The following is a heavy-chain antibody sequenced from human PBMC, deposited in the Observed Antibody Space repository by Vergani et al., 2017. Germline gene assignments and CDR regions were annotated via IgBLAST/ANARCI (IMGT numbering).Heavy chain of an antibody. J-gene: IGHJ4*02. CDR3: ARLYGRDSSGSKYFDY. D-gene: IGHD3-22*01. CDR1: GYSFTNYW. V-gene: IGHV5-51*01. Sequence: EVQLVQSGAEVKKPGESLKISCQISGYSFTNYWIGWVRQMPGKGLEWMGIIHPADSDTRYSPSFHSKGTITVDKSISTAYLQRSSLRASDSDMYYCARLYGRDSSGSKYFDYWGQGTLVTVSS. CDR2: IHPADSDT.